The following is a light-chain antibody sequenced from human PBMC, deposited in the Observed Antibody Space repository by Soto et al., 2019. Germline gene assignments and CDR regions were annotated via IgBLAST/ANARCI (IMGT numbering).Light chain of an antibody. J-gene: IGKJ4*01. V-gene: IGKV1-16*01. Sequence: DIQMTQSPSSLSASLGDRVTITCRASQAISNYVAWFKQKPGKAPKSLIFAVSNLQSRVPSRFSASGSGTYFALSISGLQPEDFAVDYCQQYYSPPAFGGGTKV. CDR1: QAISNY. CDR2: AVS. CDR3: QQYYSPPA.